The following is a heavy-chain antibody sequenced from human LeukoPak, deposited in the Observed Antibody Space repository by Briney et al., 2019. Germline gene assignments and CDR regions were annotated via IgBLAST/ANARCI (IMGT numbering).Heavy chain of an antibody. V-gene: IGHV3-64*01. D-gene: IGHD2-15*01. CDR1: GFTFSSYA. J-gene: IGHJ3*02. CDR2: ISSNGGST. CDR3: AKERYCSGDTCFVNAFDI. Sequence: PGGSLRLSCAASGFTFSSYAMHWVRQAPGKGLEYVSAISSNGGSTYYANSVKGRFTISRDNSKNTLYLQMNSLRAEDSAVYYCAKERYCSGDTCFVNAFDIWGQGTMVTVSS.